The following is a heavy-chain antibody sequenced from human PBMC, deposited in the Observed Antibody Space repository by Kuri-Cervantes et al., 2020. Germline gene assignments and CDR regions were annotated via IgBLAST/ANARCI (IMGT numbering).Heavy chain of an antibody. J-gene: IGHJ5*02. CDR1: GYTFTRYD. CDR3: PSDPAWVGLFPAPPGLGFDP. CDR2: MNSNSGKT. D-gene: IGHD6-19*01. V-gene: IGHV1-8*01. Sequence: ASVKVSCKASGYTFTRYDINWVRQATRQGLEWMGWMNSNSGKTGNAQKFQGRVTMTRNTAINTASMDLRSLRSDETAVYYCPSDPAWVGLFPAPPGLGFDPWGQGTLVTVSS.